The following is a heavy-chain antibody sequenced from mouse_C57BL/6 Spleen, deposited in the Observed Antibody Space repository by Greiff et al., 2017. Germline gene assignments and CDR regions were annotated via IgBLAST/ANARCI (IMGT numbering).Heavy chain of an antibody. CDR1: GFTFSDFY. Sequence: EVHLVESGGGLVQPGRSLRLSCATSGFTFSDFYMEWVRQAPGKGLEWIAASRNKANDYTTEYNVSVKGRFIVSRDTSQSILYLQMNALRAEDTAICSCARDGRWLPFAYWGQGTLVTVSA. V-gene: IGHV7-1*01. J-gene: IGHJ3*01. CDR2: SRNKANDYTT. D-gene: IGHD2-3*01. CDR3: ARDGRWLPFAY.